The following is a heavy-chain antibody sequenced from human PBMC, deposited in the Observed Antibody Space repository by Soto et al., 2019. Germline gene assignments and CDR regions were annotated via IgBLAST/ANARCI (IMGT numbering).Heavy chain of an antibody. CDR1: DGTIISYY. CDR3: ARRPPYGDYHFDY. Sequence: ASETLFLTCTVSDGTIISYYWSWLRQPPGKGLEWIGYIYYSGSTNYNPSLKSRVTISVHTSKNQFSLKLSSVTAADTAVYYCARRPPYGDYHFDYWGQGTLVTVSS. V-gene: IGHV4-59*08. J-gene: IGHJ4*02. D-gene: IGHD4-17*01. CDR2: IYYSGST.